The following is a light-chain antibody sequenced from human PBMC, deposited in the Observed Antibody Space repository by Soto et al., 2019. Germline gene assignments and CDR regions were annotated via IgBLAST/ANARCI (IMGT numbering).Light chain of an antibody. J-gene: IGLJ2*01. CDR1: SSDVGRYNY. CDR3: MSFAGSPSTPL. V-gene: IGLV2-8*01. CDR2: EVT. Sequence: QSALTQPPSASGSPGQSVTISCTGTSSDVGRYNYVSWYQQHPGKAPKVIVYEVTKRPSVVPDRFSGSKSGNMASLTVSGLQAEDEADYYCMSFAGSPSTPLFGGGTQLTVL.